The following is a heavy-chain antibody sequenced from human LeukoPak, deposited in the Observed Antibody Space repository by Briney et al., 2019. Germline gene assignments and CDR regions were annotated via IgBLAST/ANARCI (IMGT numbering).Heavy chain of an antibody. V-gene: IGHV3-7*01. D-gene: IGHD6-19*01. Sequence: PGGSLRLSCAASGFTFSSYWMSWVRQAPGKGLEWVANIKQDGSEKYYVDSVKGRFTISRDNAKNSLYLQMNSLRAEDTAVYYCARDQSSGWSPYKLPRSYGMDVWGQGTTVTVSS. J-gene: IGHJ6*02. CDR3: ARDQSSGWSPYKLPRSYGMDV. CDR2: IKQDGSEK. CDR1: GFTFSSYW.